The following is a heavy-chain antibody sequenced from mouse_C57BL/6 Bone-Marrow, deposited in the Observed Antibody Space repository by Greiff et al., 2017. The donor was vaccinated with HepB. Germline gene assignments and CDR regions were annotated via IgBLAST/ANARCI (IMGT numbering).Heavy chain of an antibody. V-gene: IGHV7-3*01. CDR2: IRNKANGYTT. J-gene: IGHJ2*01. Sequence: EVQLVESGGGLVQPGGSLSLSCAASGFTFTDYYMSWVRQPPGKALEWLGFIRNKANGYTTEYSASVKGRFTISSDNSQSILYLQMSALRAEDSATYYCARTGYYLDYWGQGTTLTVSS. CDR1: GFTFTDYY. CDR3: ARTGYYLDY. D-gene: IGHD2-2*01.